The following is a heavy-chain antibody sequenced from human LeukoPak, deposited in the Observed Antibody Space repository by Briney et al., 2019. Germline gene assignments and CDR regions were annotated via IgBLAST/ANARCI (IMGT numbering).Heavy chain of an antibody. CDR1: GFTFSGYG. CDR3: AKDHGCSFDY. V-gene: IGHV3-30*02. CDR2: ISYDGSKK. J-gene: IGHJ4*02. D-gene: IGHD3-10*02. Sequence: GGSLRLPCVSCGFTFSGYGMHWVRQAPGKGLEWAAFISYDGSKKYYADSVKGRFTISRDNSKNTLYLQMNTLGAEDTAVYYCAKDHGCSFDYWGQGTLVTVSS.